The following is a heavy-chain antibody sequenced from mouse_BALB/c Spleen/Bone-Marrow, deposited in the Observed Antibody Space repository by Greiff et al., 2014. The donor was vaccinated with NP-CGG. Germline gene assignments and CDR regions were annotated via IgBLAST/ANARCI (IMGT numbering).Heavy chain of an antibody. D-gene: IGHD2-1*01. V-gene: IGHV7-3*02. CDR1: GFTFTDYY. J-gene: IGHJ1*01. CDR3: ARDKNYGSYWYFDV. CDR2: IRNKANGYTT. Sequence: EVQLQQSGGGLVQPGGSLRLSCATSGFTFTDYYMSWVRQPPGKALEWLGFIRNKANGYTTEYSAPVKGRFTISRDNSQSILYLQMNTLRAEDSATYYCARDKNYGSYWYFDVWGAGTTVTVSS.